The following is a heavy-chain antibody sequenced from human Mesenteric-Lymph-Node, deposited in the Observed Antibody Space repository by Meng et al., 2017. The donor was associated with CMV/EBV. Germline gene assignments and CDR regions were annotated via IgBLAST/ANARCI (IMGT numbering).Heavy chain of an antibody. CDR1: GFTFSSYG. D-gene: IGHD1-14*01. J-gene: IGHJ4*02. Sequence: GESLKISCAASGFTFSSYGMHWVRQAPGKGLEWVAFIRSDGGNKYYADSVKGRFTISRDNSKNTLYLQMNSLRAEDTAVYYCAQDTPRRSLDYWGQGTLVTVSS. V-gene: IGHV3-30*02. CDR2: IRSDGGNK. CDR3: AQDTPRRSLDY.